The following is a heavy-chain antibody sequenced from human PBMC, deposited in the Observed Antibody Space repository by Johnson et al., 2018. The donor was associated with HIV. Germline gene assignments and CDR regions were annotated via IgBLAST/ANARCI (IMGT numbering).Heavy chain of an antibody. J-gene: IGHJ3*02. CDR2: ISYDGSNK. V-gene: IGHV3-30-3*01. CDR3: ARAVADGWFSYDAFDI. CDR1: GFTFSSYA. Sequence: VQVVESGGGVVQPGRSLRLSCAASGFTFSSYAMHWVRQAPGKGLEWVAVISYDGSNKYYADSVKGRFTISRDNAKNSLFLQMNSLRAEDTAVYSCARAVADGWFSYDAFDIWGQGTLVTVSS. D-gene: IGHD6-19*01.